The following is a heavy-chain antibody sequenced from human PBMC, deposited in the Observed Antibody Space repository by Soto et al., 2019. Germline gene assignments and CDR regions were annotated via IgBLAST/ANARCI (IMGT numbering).Heavy chain of an antibody. CDR2: IDWDDDK. Sequence: SGPTLVNPTQTLTLTCTLSGFSLSTSGMCVSWIRQPPGKALEWLALIDWDDDKYYSTSLKTRLTISKDTSKNQVVLTMTNMDPVDTATYYCARIHYGDGYYYYYGMDVWGQGTTVTVSS. D-gene: IGHD4-17*01. J-gene: IGHJ6*02. CDR3: ARIHYGDGYYYYYGMDV. V-gene: IGHV2-70*01. CDR1: GFSLSTSGMC.